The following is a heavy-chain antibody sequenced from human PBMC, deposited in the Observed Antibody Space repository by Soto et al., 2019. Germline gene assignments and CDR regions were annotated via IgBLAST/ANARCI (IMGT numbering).Heavy chain of an antibody. CDR1: GGTFSSYA. CDR3: ARDSTPYYDFWSGYSHYYYYGMYV. CDR2: IIPIFGTA. Sequence: QVQLVQSGAEVKKPGSSVTVSCKASGGTFSSYAISWVRQAPGQGLEWMGGIIPIFGTANYAQKFQGRVTITADKSTSTAYMELSSLRSEDTAVYYCARDSTPYYDFWSGYSHYYYYGMYVWGHGTTVTVSS. D-gene: IGHD3-3*01. J-gene: IGHJ6*02. V-gene: IGHV1-69*06.